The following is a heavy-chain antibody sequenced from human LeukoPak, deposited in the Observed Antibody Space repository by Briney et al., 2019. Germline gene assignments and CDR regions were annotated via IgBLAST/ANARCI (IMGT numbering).Heavy chain of an antibody. CDR2: IYPSGST. Sequence: SETLSLTCTVSGASITNYYWSWIRQSAGKGLEWVGRIYPSGSTHSNPSLKSRVTMSLDTSKNQFSLGLSSVTAADTAVYYCARVRPNWNDGTFDYWGQGTLVTVSS. CDR1: GASITNYY. D-gene: IGHD1-1*01. J-gene: IGHJ4*02. V-gene: IGHV4-4*07. CDR3: ARVRPNWNDGTFDY.